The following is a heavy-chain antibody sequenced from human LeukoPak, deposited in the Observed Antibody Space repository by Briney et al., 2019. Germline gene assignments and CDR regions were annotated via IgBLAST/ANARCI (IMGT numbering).Heavy chain of an antibody. V-gene: IGHV4-30-2*01. CDR2: IYHSGST. D-gene: IGHD3-22*01. Sequence: SETLSLTCAVSGGSISSGGYSWSWIRQPPGKGLEWIGYIYHSGSTYYNPSLKSRVTISVDRSKNQFSLKLSSVTAADTAVYYCARGEGITMIVLDRGQGTLVTVSS. J-gene: IGHJ4*02. CDR3: ARGEGITMIVLD. CDR1: GGSISSGGYS.